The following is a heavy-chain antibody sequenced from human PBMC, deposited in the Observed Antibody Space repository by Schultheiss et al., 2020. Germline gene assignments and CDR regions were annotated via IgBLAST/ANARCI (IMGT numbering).Heavy chain of an antibody. CDR2: ISGSGGNT. CDR3: ASDNVDIVATMDY. V-gene: IGHV3-23*01. D-gene: IGHD5-12*01. Sequence: WGSLRLSCAASRFPLYYCVIQWVRQAPGKGLEWVSAISGSGGNTYYADSVKGRFTISRDNSMNTLYLQMNSLRAEDTAVYYCASDNVDIVATMDYWGQGTLVSV. CDR1: RFPLYYCV. J-gene: IGHJ4*02.